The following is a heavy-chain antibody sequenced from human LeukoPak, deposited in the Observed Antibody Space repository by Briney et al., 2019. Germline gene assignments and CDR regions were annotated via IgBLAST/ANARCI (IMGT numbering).Heavy chain of an antibody. V-gene: IGHV4-30-4*01. CDR2: IYYSGST. D-gene: IGHD2-15*01. J-gene: IGHJ4*02. CDR3: ARGVVVAYYFDY. Sequence: SETLSLTCAVSGGSISSSNWWRWVRQPPGKGLEWIGYIYYSGSTYYNPSLKSRVTISVDTSKNQFSLKLSSVTAADTAVYYCARGVVVAYYFDYWGQGTLVTVSS. CDR1: GGSISSSNW.